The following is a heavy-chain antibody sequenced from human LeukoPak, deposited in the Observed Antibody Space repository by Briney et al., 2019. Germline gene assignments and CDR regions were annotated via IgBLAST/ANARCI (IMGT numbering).Heavy chain of an antibody. J-gene: IGHJ3*02. CDR2: IYTSGST. CDR3: ARDQGEKSAYYDILTGYYAFDI. CDR1: GGSISSGSYY. D-gene: IGHD3-9*01. Sequence: SQTLSLTCTVSGGSISSGSYYWSWIRQPAGKGLEWIGRIYTSGSTNYNPSLKSRFTISVDTSKNQFSLKLSSVTAADTAVYYCARDQGEKSAYYDILTGYYAFDIWGQGTMVTVSS. V-gene: IGHV4-61*02.